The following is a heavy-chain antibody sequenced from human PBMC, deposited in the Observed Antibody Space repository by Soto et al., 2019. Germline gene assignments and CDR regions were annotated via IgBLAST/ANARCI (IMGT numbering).Heavy chain of an antibody. D-gene: IGHD4-17*01. CDR2: TYYRSKWYN. CDR3: ASAMYGDYDYYYYGMDV. V-gene: IGHV6-1*01. J-gene: IGHJ6*02. Sequence: QTLSLTCAISGDSVSSNSAAWNWIRQSPSRGLEWLGRTYYRSKWYNDYAVSVKSRITINPDTSKNQFSLQLNSVTPEDTAVYYCASAMYGDYDYYYYGMDVWGQGTTVTV. CDR1: GDSVSSNSAA.